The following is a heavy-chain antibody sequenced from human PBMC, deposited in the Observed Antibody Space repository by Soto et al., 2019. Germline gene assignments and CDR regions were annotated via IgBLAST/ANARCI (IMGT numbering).Heavy chain of an antibody. Sequence: GGSLRLSCAASGFTFSSYAMSWVRQAPGKGLEWVSAISGSGGSTYYADSVKGRFTISRDNSKNTLYLQMNSLRAEDTAVYYCAIAPYLSARIAVAGTASASVLDYWGQGTLVTVSS. CDR3: AIAPYLSARIAVAGTASASVLDY. J-gene: IGHJ4*02. V-gene: IGHV3-23*01. D-gene: IGHD6-19*01. CDR1: GFTFSSYA. CDR2: ISGSGGST.